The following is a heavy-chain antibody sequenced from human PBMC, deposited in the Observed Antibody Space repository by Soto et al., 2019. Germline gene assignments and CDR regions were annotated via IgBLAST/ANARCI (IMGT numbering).Heavy chain of an antibody. V-gene: IGHV3-30*18. CDR3: AKLAYGDYGSF. CDR1: GFTFSSYG. J-gene: IGHJ4*02. Sequence: QVQLVESGGGVVQPGRSLRLSCAASGFTFSSYGMHWVRQAPGMGLEWVAVISYDGSNKYYADSVKGRFTISRDNSKNTLYLQMNSLRAEDTAVYYCAKLAYGDYGSFWGQGTLVTVSS. D-gene: IGHD4-17*01. CDR2: ISYDGSNK.